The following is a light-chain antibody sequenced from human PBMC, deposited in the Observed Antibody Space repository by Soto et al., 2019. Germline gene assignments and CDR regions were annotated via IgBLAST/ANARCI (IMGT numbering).Light chain of an antibody. CDR3: SSYTISTTLV. Sequence: QSALTQPASVSGSPGQSITISCTGNSSDVGGYDSVSWYQQHPGKAPKVMIYEVSNRPSGVSNRFSGSKSGNTASLTISGLQAEDEADYYGSSYTISTTLVCGTGTKLTVL. CDR2: EVS. J-gene: IGLJ1*01. V-gene: IGLV2-14*01. CDR1: SSDVGGYDS.